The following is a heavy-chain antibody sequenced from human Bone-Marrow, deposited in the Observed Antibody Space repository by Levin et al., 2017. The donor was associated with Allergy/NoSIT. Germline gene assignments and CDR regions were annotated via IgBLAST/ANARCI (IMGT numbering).Heavy chain of an antibody. CDR3: ATKSYSNGWIFDY. Sequence: AASVKVSCKVSGYTLTDLSIQWVRQAPGKGLEWMGGFDPEDGETIYAQKFQGRVTMTEDTSTDTAYMELSSLRSEDTAVYYCATKSYSNGWIFDYWGQGTLVTVSS. D-gene: IGHD6-19*01. CDR2: FDPEDGET. J-gene: IGHJ4*02. V-gene: IGHV1-24*01. CDR1: GYTLTDLS.